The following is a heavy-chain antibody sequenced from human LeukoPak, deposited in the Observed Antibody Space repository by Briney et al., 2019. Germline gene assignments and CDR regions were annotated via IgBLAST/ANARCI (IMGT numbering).Heavy chain of an antibody. V-gene: IGHV4-39*06. J-gene: IGHJ5*02. CDR2: IYYSEST. CDR3: ARGYYGSGSYAMGEQNWFDP. CDR1: GGSISSSSYY. D-gene: IGHD3-10*01. Sequence: SETLSLTCTVSGGSISSSSYYWGWIRQPPGKGLEWIGSIYYSESTYYNPSLKSRVTMSVDTSKNQFTLKLSSVTAADTAVYYCARGYYGSGSYAMGEQNWFDPWGQGTLVTVSS.